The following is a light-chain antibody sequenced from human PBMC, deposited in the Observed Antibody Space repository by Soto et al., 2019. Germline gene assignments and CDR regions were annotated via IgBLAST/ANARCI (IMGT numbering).Light chain of an antibody. Sequence: EIVLTQSPGTLSLSPGERATLSCRASQSVSSSYLAWYQQKPDQAPRLLIYGASNRATGIPDRFSASGSGTDFTLTISRLEPADFAVYYCQQYGGSPPYTFGQGTKLEIK. CDR2: GAS. J-gene: IGKJ2*01. V-gene: IGKV3-20*01. CDR1: QSVSSSY. CDR3: QQYGGSPPYT.